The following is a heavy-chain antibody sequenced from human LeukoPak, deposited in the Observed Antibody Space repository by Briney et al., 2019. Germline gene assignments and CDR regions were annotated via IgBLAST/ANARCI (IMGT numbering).Heavy chain of an antibody. D-gene: IGHD3-9*01. Sequence: SGTLSLTCAVSGGSISSTHWWNWVRQPPGKGLEWIGSIYYSGSTYYNPSLKSRVTISVDTSKNQFSLKLSSVTAADTAVYYCARHSPGGYYDILTGYYPDYWGQGTLVTVSS. V-gene: IGHV4-4*02. J-gene: IGHJ4*02. CDR2: IYYSGST. CDR1: GGSISSTHW. CDR3: ARHSPGGYYDILTGYYPDY.